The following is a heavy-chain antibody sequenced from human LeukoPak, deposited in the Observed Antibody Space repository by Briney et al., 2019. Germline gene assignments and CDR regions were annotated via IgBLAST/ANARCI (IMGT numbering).Heavy chain of an antibody. Sequence: SETLSLTCTVSGGSISSYYWSWIRQPPGKGLEWIGYIYYSGSTNYNPSLKSRVTISVDTSKNQFSLKLSSVTAADTAVYYCARVEQLERPKRDYWGQGTLVTVSS. CDR2: IYYSGST. D-gene: IGHD1-1*01. V-gene: IGHV4-59*12. CDR1: GGSISSYY. J-gene: IGHJ4*02. CDR3: ARVEQLERPKRDY.